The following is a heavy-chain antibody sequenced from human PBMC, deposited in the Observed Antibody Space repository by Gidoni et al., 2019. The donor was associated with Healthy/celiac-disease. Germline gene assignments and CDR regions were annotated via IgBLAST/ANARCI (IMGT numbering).Heavy chain of an antibody. CDR3: ARLMTYDASNFDY. V-gene: IGHV4-59*08. CDR2: IYYSGST. CDR1: GGSISSYY. D-gene: IGHD3-3*01. J-gene: IGHJ4*02. Sequence: QVQLQESGPGLVKPSETLSLTCTVSGGSISSYYWSWIRQPPGKGLEWSGYIYYSGSTNYNPSLKSRVTISVDTSKNQFSLKLSSVTAADTAVYYCARLMTYDASNFDYWGQGTLVTVSS.